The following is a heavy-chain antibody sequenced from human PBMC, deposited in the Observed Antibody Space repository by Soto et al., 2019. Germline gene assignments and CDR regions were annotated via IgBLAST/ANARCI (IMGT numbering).Heavy chain of an antibody. V-gene: IGHV1-18*01. CDR3: ARVGYNWNPDYYYYYGMDV. CDR1: GDSFTSYG. J-gene: IGHJ6*02. Sequence: ASVKVSCEACGDSFTSYGISWVRQAPGQGLEWMGWISAYNGNTNYAQKLQGRVTMTTDTSTSTAYMELRSLRSDDTAVYYCARVGYNWNPDYYYYYGMDVWGQGTTVTVSS. D-gene: IGHD1-20*01. CDR2: ISAYNGNT.